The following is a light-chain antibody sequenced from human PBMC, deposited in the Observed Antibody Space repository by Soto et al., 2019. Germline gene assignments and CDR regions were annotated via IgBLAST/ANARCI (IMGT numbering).Light chain of an antibody. CDR1: QSINTY. V-gene: IGKV1-39*01. CDR2: AAS. CDR3: QQSFSTLTWT. Sequence: DIQMTQSPSSLSASVGDRVTITCRASQSINTYLNWYQQKPGKAPKLLIYAASSLQSGVPSRFSGSGSGTDFTLTISSLQPEDFATYYCQQSFSTLTWTFGQGTKVEIQ. J-gene: IGKJ1*01.